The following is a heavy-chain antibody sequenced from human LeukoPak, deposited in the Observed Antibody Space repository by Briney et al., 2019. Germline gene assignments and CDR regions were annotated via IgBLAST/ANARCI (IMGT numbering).Heavy chain of an antibody. CDR2: IYIGGST. J-gene: IGHJ3*02. CDR3: ARAPSLRGYDLGAFDI. Sequence: PGGSLRLSCAASGFTVSSNYMSWVRQAPGKGLEWVSVIYIGGSTYYADSVKGRFTISRDNSKNTLYLQMNSLRAEDTAVYYCARAPSLRGYDLGAFDIWGQGTMVTVSS. D-gene: IGHD3/OR15-3a*01. V-gene: IGHV3-53*01. CDR1: GFTVSSNY.